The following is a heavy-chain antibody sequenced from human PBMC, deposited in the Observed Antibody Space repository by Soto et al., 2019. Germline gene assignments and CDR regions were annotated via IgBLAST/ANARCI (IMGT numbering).Heavy chain of an antibody. J-gene: IGHJ4*02. Sequence: SETLSLTCTVSGGSISSGSYNWGWIRQPPGKGLEWIGSIYYSGSTYYNPSLKSRVTISVDTPKNQFSLNLTSVTAADTAGDXCAXXXYSSGXXXXIDYXGQGTLVTVSS. D-gene: IGHD3-10*01. V-gene: IGHV4-39*01. CDR1: GGSISSGSYN. CDR2: IYYSGST. CDR3: AXXXYSSGXXXXIDY.